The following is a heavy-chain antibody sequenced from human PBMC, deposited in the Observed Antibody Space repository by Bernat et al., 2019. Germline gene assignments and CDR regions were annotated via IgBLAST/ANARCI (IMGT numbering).Heavy chain of an antibody. Sequence: EVQLVEIGGGLIQPGGSLRLSCAASGFTVSSNYMSWVRQAPGKGLEWVSVIYSGGSTYYADSVKGRFTISRDNSKNTLYLQMNSLRAEDTAVYYCARGGGYYYYYYGMDVWGQGTTVTVSS. J-gene: IGHJ6*02. CDR3: ARGGGYYYYYYGMDV. V-gene: IGHV3-53*02. D-gene: IGHD4-23*01. CDR2: IYSGGST. CDR1: GFTVSSNY.